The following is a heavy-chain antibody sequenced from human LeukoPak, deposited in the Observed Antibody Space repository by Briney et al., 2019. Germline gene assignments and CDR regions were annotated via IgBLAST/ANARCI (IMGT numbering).Heavy chain of an antibody. CDR3: VSLVGATGMGDY. CDR2: IYSGGST. CDR1: GFTVSSNY. D-gene: IGHD1-26*01. V-gene: IGHV3-66*01. J-gene: IGHJ4*02. Sequence: GGSLRLSCAASGFTVSSNYMSWVRQAPGKGLEWVSVIYSGGSTYYADSVKGRFTISRDNSKNTLYLQMNSLRAEDTAVYYCVSLVGATGMGDYWGQGTLVTVSS.